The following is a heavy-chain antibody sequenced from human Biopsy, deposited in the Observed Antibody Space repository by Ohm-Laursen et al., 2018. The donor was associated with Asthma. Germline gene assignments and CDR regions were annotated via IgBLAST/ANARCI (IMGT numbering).Heavy chain of an antibody. CDR3: ARKAGSCISRTCYSLDL. D-gene: IGHD2-2*01. CDR2: INSVFGTT. J-gene: IGHJ4*02. V-gene: IGHV1-69*13. Sequence: VKISCKSLGGTFNTYVIGWVRQAPGQGLEWMGGINSVFGTTTYPQKFQDRVTITADDSTSTVYMELSSLRSEDTAVYYCARKAGSCISRTCYSLDLWGKGNLVTGAS. CDR1: GGTFNTYV.